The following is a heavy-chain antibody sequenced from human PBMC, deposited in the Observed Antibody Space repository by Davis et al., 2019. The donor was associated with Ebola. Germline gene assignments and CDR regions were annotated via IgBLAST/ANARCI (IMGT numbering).Heavy chain of an antibody. D-gene: IGHD1-7*01. Sequence: GESLKISCSASGSTFSRYALHWVRLAPGKGLEYVSAITSNGGTTYYADAVKGRFTISRDNSKNTLYLQMSSLRPEDTAVYNGRNWIYHMDVWGKGTTVTVSS. V-gene: IGHV3-64D*06. CDR2: ITSNGGTT. CDR3: RNWIYHMDV. J-gene: IGHJ6*03. CDR1: GSTFSRYA.